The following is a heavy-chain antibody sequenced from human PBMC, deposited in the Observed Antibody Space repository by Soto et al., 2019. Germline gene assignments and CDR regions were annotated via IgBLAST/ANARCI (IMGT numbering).Heavy chain of an antibody. V-gene: IGHV4-34*09. CDR2: INHSGTT. J-gene: IGHJ4*02. CDR1: GGSFSGYY. D-gene: IGHD3-10*01. CDR3: ARDGYDGSGSPYPAY. Sequence: SQPMRLPCAVYGGSFSGYYWPCIRQPTGKGLEWMGEINHSGTTTYNPSLKSRVTISVDTSKRQFSLRLTSVTAADTAVYYCARDGYDGSGSPYPAYWGPGPQVTGSS.